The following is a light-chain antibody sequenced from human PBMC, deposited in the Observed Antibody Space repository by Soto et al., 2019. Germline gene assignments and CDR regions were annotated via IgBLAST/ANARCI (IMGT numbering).Light chain of an antibody. V-gene: IGLV2-14*01. Sequence: QSALTQPASVSGSPGQSITISCTGTSSDIGSNNYVSWYQQRPGKAPKLMIYEVSNRPSGVSNHFSGSKSGNTASLTISGLQAEDEAVYYCSSYTTTTRLFGGGTKLTVL. CDR1: SSDIGSNNY. CDR2: EVS. CDR3: SSYTTTTRL. J-gene: IGLJ3*02.